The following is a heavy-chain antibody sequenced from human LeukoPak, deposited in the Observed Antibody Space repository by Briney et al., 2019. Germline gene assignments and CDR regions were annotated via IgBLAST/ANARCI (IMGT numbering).Heavy chain of an antibody. CDR1: GFTFSSYW. CDR2: IKHDGNEK. CDR3: ARDGLASSGCPDY. Sequence: GGSLRLSCAPSGFTFSSYWMSWARHARGKGLECVANIKHDGNEKYYVDSVKGRFTISRDNAKNSLYLKMNSLRAEDTAVYYSARDGLASSGCPDYWGQGALVTVSS. V-gene: IGHV3-7*01. J-gene: IGHJ4*02. D-gene: IGHD6-25*01.